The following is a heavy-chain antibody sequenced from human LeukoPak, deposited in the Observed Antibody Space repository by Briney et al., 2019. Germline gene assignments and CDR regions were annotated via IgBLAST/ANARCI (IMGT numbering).Heavy chain of an antibody. J-gene: IGHJ6*03. CDR2: IHTIET. CDR3: ARGLRDEERYYKYYYMDV. CDR1: GGSISGYF. Sequence: SETLSLTCTISGGSISGYFGTWIRQASGKGLEWIGFIHTIETKYNPSLQSRVSMSIDTSKNQFSLNLRSVTAADTAVYYCARGLRDEERYYKYYYMDVWGKGTTVTVSS. D-gene: IGHD3-22*01. V-gene: IGHV4-4*09.